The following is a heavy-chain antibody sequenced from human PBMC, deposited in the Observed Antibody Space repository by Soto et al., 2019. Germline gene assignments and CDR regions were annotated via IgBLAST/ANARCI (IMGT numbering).Heavy chain of an antibody. CDR1: GGSISSGGYY. J-gene: IGHJ4*02. CDR3: TRDNNWSYDY. CDR2: IYYSGST. Sequence: SETLSLTCTVSGGSISSGGYYWSWIRQPPGKGLEWIGYIYYSGSTYYNPSLKSRVTISVDTSKNQFSLKLSSVTAADTAVYYCTRDNNWSYDYWGQGILVTVSS. D-gene: IGHD1-1*01. V-gene: IGHV4-31*03.